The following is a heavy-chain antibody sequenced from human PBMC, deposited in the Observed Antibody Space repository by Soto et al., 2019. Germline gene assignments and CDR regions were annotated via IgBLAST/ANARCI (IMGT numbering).Heavy chain of an antibody. CDR3: ARESTLIAADAYYYYYGMDV. Sequence: GGSLRLSCAASGFTFSSYGMHWVRQAPGKGLEWVAVIWYDGSNKYYADSVKGRFTISRDNSKNTLYLQMNSLRAEDTAVYYCARESTLIAADAYYYYYGMDVWGQGTTVTVSS. CDR2: IWYDGSNK. D-gene: IGHD6-13*01. J-gene: IGHJ6*02. CDR1: GFTFSSYG. V-gene: IGHV3-33*01.